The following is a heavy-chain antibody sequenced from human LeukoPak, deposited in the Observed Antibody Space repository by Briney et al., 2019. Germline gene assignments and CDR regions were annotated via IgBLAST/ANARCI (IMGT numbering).Heavy chain of an antibody. CDR3: ARDFGSSSPYYFDY. D-gene: IGHD6-6*01. CDR2: IRSSSSTI. Sequence: GGSLRLSCAASGFTFRSYSMNWLRQAPGKGLEWVSYIRSSSSTIYYADSVKGRFTISRDNVKNSLYLQMNSLRAEDTAIYYCARDFGSSSPYYFDYWGQGTLVTVSS. CDR1: GFTFRSYS. J-gene: IGHJ4*02. V-gene: IGHV3-48*01.